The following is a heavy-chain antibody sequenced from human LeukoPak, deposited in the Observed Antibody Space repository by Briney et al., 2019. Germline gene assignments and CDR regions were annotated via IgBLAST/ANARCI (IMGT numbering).Heavy chain of an antibody. Sequence: GGSLRLSCAASGFTFSNYAMSWVRQAPGKGLEWVSAISSSGRTTYYADSVKGRFTISRDNAKNTLYLQSNSLRAEDTAVYYCARGAGRGGYYFDYWGQGTLVSVSS. J-gene: IGHJ4*02. V-gene: IGHV3-23*01. CDR3: ARGAGRGGYYFDY. CDR1: GFTFSNYA. CDR2: ISSSGRTT. D-gene: IGHD1-26*01.